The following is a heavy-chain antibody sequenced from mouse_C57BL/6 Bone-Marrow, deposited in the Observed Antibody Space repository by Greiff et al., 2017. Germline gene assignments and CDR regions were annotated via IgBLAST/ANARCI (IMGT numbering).Heavy chain of an antibody. D-gene: IGHD1-1*01. V-gene: IGHV5-16*01. CDR2: INYDGSST. CDR3: ARDYYGIYFDV. Sequence: DVKLVESEGGLVQPGSSMKLSCTASGFTFSDYYMAWVRQVPEKGLEWVANINYDGSSTYYLDSLKSRFIISRENAKNILYLQMSSLKSEDTATYYCARDYYGIYFDVWGTGTTVTVSS. J-gene: IGHJ1*03. CDR1: GFTFSDYY.